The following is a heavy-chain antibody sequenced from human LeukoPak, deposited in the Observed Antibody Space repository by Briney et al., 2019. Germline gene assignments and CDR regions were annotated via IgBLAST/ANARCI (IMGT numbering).Heavy chain of an antibody. CDR3: ARQFAYSSGCDS. V-gene: IGHV3-21*01. CDR1: GFTFDDYG. D-gene: IGHD6-19*01. Sequence: GGSLRLSCAASGFTFDDYGMSWVRQAPGKGLEWVSSITSSSSFIFYADSVKGRFTISRDNAKNSLYLQMKSLRAEDTAVYYCARQFAYSSGCDSWGQGTLVTVSS. CDR2: ITSSSSFI. J-gene: IGHJ4*02.